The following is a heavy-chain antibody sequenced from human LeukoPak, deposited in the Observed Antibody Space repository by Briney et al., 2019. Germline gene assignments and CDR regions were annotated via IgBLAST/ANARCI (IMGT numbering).Heavy chain of an antibody. V-gene: IGHV3-7*05. J-gene: IGHJ5*02. CDR3: AREEGYCTNGVCYYWFDP. CDR1: GFTFSRYW. D-gene: IGHD2-8*01. CDR2: IKQDGSEK. Sequence: PGGSLRLSCAASGFTFSRYWMSWVRQAPGKGLEWVANIKQDGSEKYYVDSVKGRFTISRDNAKNSLYLQMNSLRAEDTAVYYCAREEGYCTNGVCYYWFDPWRQGTLVTVSS.